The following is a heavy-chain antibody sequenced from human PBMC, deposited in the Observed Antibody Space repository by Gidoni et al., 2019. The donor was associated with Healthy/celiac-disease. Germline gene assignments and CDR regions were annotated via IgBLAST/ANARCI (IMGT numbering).Heavy chain of an antibody. Sequence: QVQLVQSGAEVTKPGSSVKVSCKASGGTFSSYTISWVRQAPGQGLEWMGRIIPILGIANYAQKFQGRVTITADKSTSTAYMELSSLRSEDTAVYYCARVATSIGASGMDVWGQGTTVTVSS. V-gene: IGHV1-69*02. CDR3: ARVATSIGASGMDV. CDR1: GGTFSSYT. D-gene: IGHD5-12*01. J-gene: IGHJ6*02. CDR2: IIPILGIA.